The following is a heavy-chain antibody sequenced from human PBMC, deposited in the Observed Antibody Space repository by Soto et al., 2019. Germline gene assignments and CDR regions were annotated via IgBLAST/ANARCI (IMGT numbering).Heavy chain of an antibody. D-gene: IGHD3-22*01. Sequence: EVPLVESGGGIVQPGGSLRLSFAASGFTFSSYWMHWVRQAPGKGLVWVSRINSDGSRTSYADSAKGRFTISRDNAKNTVYLQMNSLRAEDTAVYYCARGDGDYYDGNGYLGRHWGQGTLVTVSS. CDR1: GFTFSSYW. V-gene: IGHV3-74*01. CDR3: ARGDGDYYDGNGYLGRH. J-gene: IGHJ4*02. CDR2: INSDGSRT.